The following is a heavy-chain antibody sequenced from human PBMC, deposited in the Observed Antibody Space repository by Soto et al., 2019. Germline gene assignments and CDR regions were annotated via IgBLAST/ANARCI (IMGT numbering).Heavy chain of an antibody. V-gene: IGHV4-31*03. Sequence: SEPLSLTCTVSGGSISTGVYYWSWIRHHPGNGLEWIGYIYSIENTYYNPSLKSRVTISVDTSKNQFSLKLSSVTAADTAVYYCARGKDRSGYYYFDSWGQGTLVTLSS. D-gene: IGHD3-22*01. CDR1: GGSISTGVYY. CDR2: IYSIENT. J-gene: IGHJ4*02. CDR3: ARGKDRSGYYYFDS.